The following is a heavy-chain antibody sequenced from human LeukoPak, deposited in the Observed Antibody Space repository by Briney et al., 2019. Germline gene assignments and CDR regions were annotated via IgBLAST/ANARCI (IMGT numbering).Heavy chain of an antibody. CDR1: GFTFSTHA. Sequence: GGSLRLSCAASGFTFSTHAMHWVRQAPGKGLEYVTSIQYDGSETFYGDSVKGRFTTPRDNSKIAVYLQMDSLRPEDTAIYYCAKDRTDAWTFDFWGQGTLVTVSS. CDR3: AKDRTDAWTFDF. CDR2: IQYDGSET. J-gene: IGHJ4*02. D-gene: IGHD1-1*01. V-gene: IGHV3-30*02.